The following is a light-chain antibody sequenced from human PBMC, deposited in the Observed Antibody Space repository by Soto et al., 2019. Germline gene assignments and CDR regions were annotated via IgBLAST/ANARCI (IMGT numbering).Light chain of an antibody. CDR1: QSVSIW. V-gene: IGKV1-5*01. Sequence: DIQMTQSPSTLSASVGDRVTITCRASQSVSIWLAWYQQKPGKAPRLLIYDAASLKTGVPSRFSGSGSGTKFTLTISDLQPDDFATYYCQQYQSDTWTFGQGTKVDIK. J-gene: IGKJ1*01. CDR2: DAA. CDR3: QQYQSDTWT.